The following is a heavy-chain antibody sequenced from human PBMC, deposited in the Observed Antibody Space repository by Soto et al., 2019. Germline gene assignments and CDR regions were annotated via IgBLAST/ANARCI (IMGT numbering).Heavy chain of an antibody. J-gene: IGHJ3*01. Sequence: EVQLVESGGGLVQPGGSLRLSCASSGFPFSAFSMNWVRQAPGKGLEWVAYISSSGSNIYYTDSVKGRFTISRDNAKSSLYLQMDSLRDEDTAVYYCAREGGRHCSPTRCYNAFDLWGQGTMVTVSS. CDR2: ISSSGSNI. V-gene: IGHV3-48*02. D-gene: IGHD2-2*02. CDR3: AREGGRHCSPTRCYNAFDL. CDR1: GFPFSAFS.